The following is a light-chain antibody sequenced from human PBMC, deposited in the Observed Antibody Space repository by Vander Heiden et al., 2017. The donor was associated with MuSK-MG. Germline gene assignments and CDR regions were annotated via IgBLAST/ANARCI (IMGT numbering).Light chain of an antibody. CDR1: QSISSF. CDR3: QQYDSTPRIT. J-gene: IGKJ5*01. Sequence: DIQMTQSPSSLSASVGDRVTITCRASQSISSFLNWYQQKPGQAPKLLIYAASSLQSGVPSRFRGSGSGTDFTLTISSLQPEDFATYYCQQYDSTPRITFGPGTRLEIK. V-gene: IGKV1-39*01. CDR2: AAS.